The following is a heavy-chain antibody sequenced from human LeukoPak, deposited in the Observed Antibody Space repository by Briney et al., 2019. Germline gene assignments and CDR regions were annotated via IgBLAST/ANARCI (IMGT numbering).Heavy chain of an antibody. Sequence: SVKVSCKASGGTFSSYAISWVRQAPGQGLEWMGGIIPIFGTANYALKFQGRVTITADESTSTAYMELSSLRSEDAAVYYCARFTIYYYGSGSYYNWFDPWGQGTLVTVSS. V-gene: IGHV1-69*01. CDR3: ARFTIYYYGSGSYYNWFDP. D-gene: IGHD3-10*01. CDR1: GGTFSSYA. CDR2: IIPIFGTA. J-gene: IGHJ5*02.